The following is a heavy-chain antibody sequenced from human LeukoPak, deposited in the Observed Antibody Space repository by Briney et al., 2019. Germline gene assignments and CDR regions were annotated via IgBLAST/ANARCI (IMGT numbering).Heavy chain of an antibody. CDR1: GFTFHSYG. CDR2: ISGSGGNT. D-gene: IGHD2-15*01. V-gene: IGHV3-23*01. Sequence: PGGSLRLSCAASGFTFHSYGMSWVRQAPGKGLEWVSVISGSGGNTYYADSVKGRFTISRDNSRNTLYLQMNSLRVEDTAVYYCAKVYCSGGTCPADYWGQGTLVTVSS. J-gene: IGHJ4*02. CDR3: AKVYCSGGTCPADY.